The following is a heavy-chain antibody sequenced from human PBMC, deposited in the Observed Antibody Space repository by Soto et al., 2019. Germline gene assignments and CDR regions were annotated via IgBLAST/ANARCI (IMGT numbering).Heavy chain of an antibody. CDR1: GFTFNTYS. Sequence: PRGSLVLSCAASGFTFNTYSMNWVRQAPGKGLEWVSSISSSSSYMYYADSVKGRFTISRDNAKNSLYLQMNSLRAEDTAVYYCARANYDGDVWGQGTTVTVSS. CDR2: ISSSSSYM. D-gene: IGHD3-3*01. CDR3: ARANYDGDV. J-gene: IGHJ6*02. V-gene: IGHV3-21*01.